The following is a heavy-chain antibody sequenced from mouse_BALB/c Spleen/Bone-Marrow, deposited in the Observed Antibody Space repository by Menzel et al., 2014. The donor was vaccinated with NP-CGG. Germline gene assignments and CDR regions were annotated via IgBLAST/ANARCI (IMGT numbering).Heavy chain of an antibody. D-gene: IGHD1-1*01. Sequence: GSELVRPGASVKLSCKASGYTFTTYWMHWVKQRPGQGLEWIGNIYPGSGSTNYDEKFKSKATLTVDTSSSTAYMQLSSLTSEDSAVYYCTTYYYGSPFDYWGQGTTLTVSS. J-gene: IGHJ2*01. CDR3: TTYYYGSPFDY. CDR1: GYTFTTYW. CDR2: IYPGSGST. V-gene: IGHV1S22*01.